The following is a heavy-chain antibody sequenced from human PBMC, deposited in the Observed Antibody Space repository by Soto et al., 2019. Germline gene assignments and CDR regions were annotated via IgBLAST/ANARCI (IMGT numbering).Heavy chain of an antibody. Sequence: QVQLVESGGGLVKPGGSLRLSCVASGFTFTDYYMSWIRQAPGKGLEWVSYISRNPRTVSYADSVKGRFTISRDNAKNSLYLQMKSLRDEDTAVYFCARVLEDYYYYMGVWGKGTTGTVSS. V-gene: IGHV3-11*01. CDR2: ISRNPRTV. CDR3: ARVLEDYYYYMGV. CDR1: GFTFTDYY. D-gene: IGHD3-3*01. J-gene: IGHJ6*03.